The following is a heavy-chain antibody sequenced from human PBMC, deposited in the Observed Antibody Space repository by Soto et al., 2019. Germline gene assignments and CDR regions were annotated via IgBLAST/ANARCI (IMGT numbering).Heavy chain of an antibody. V-gene: IGHV4-34*01. Sequence: SETLSLTCAVYGGSLRGYYWSWIRQPPGKGLEWIGQINHSGSTNCDPSLKSRVIISVDTSKNQFSLRLSSVTAADTAVYYCAARSMVRGVIIYYWGQGTLVTVSS. D-gene: IGHD3-10*01. CDR2: INHSGST. CDR1: GGSLRGYY. J-gene: IGHJ4*02. CDR3: AARSMVRGVIIYY.